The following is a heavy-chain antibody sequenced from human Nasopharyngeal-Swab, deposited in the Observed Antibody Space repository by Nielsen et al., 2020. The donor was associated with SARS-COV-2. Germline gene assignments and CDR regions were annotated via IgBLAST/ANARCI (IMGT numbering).Heavy chain of an antibody. Sequence: GGSLRLSCVASGFTFGSYTMNWVRQAPGKGLEWVSFISSSGSIAYYADSVKGRFTISRDNANNSLYLQMNSLRADDTAVYYCVRDGALIQLWLLPHALDIWGQGTLVTVSS. D-gene: IGHD5-18*01. CDR3: VRDGALIQLWLLPHALDI. V-gene: IGHV3-48*04. CDR2: ISSSGSIA. J-gene: IGHJ3*02. CDR1: GFTFGSYT.